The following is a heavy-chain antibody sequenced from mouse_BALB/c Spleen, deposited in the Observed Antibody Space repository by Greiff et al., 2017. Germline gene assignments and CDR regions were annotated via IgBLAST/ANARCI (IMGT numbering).Heavy chain of an antibody. Sequence: EVKLVESGGGLVKPGGSLKLSCAASGFTFSSYTMSWVRQTPEKRLEWVAYISNGGGSTYYPDTVKGRFTISRDNAKNTLYLQMSSLKSEDTAMYYCARLWLRRRYFDVWGAGTTVTVSS. CDR3: ARLWLRRRYFDV. CDR2: ISNGGGST. D-gene: IGHD2-2*01. V-gene: IGHV5-12-2*01. J-gene: IGHJ1*01. CDR1: GFTFSSYT.